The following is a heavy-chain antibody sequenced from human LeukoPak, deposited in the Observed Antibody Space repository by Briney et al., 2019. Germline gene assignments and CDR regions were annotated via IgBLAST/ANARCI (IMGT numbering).Heavy chain of an antibody. CDR1: GFTFSSSW. J-gene: IGHJ4*02. Sequence: GGSLRLSCAASGFTFSSSWMNWVRQAPGKGLEWVANINQDGSTKYYVDSVKGRFTISRDNAKNSLYLQMNSLRAEDTAIYYCXRDXDPIPGVSFDSWGQGTLVTVSS. V-gene: IGHV3-7*01. D-gene: IGHD3-10*01. CDR3: XRDXDPIPGVSFDS. CDR2: INQDGSTK.